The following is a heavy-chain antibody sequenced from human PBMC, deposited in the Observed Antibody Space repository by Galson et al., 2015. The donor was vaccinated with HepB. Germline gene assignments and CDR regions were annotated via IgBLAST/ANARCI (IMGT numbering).Heavy chain of an antibody. Sequence: SCKASGGTFSSYAISWVRQAPGQGLEWMGGIIPIFGTANYAQKFQGRVTITADESTSTAYMELSSLRSEDTAVYYCARETAVGWYFDLWGRGTLVTVSS. V-gene: IGHV1-69*01. CDR1: GGTFSSYA. CDR2: IIPIFGTA. J-gene: IGHJ2*01. D-gene: IGHD3-10*01. CDR3: ARETAVGWYFDL.